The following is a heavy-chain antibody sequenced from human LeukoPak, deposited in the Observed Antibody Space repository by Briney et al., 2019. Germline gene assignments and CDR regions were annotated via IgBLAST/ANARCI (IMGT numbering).Heavy chain of an antibody. CDR1: GFTFSSYA. CDR3: AKDDWGRYGYKCAFDI. J-gene: IGHJ3*02. D-gene: IGHD5-18*01. V-gene: IGHV3-23*01. Sequence: GGSLRLSCAASGFTFSSYAMSWVRQAPRKGLEWVSAISGSGGSTYYADSVKGRFTISRDNSKSTLYLQMNSLRAEDTAVYYCAKDDWGRYGYKCAFDIWGQGTMVTVSS. CDR2: ISGSGGST.